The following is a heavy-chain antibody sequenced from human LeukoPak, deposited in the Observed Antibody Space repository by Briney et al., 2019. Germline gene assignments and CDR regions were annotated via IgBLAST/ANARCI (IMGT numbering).Heavy chain of an antibody. Sequence: GGSLRLSCSASGFTFSSYAMHWVRQAPGKGLEYVSAISSNGGSTYYADSVKGRFTISRDNSKNTLSLQMSSLRAEDTAVYYCVKDRSDRSGSQGDVHGFDIWGQGTMVTVSS. J-gene: IGHJ3*02. CDR2: ISSNGGST. V-gene: IGHV3-64D*06. CDR1: GFTFSSYA. CDR3: VKDRSDRSGSQGDVHGFDI. D-gene: IGHD3-22*01.